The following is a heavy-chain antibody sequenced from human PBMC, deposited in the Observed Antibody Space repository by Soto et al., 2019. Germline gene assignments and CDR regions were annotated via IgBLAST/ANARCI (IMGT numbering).Heavy chain of an antibody. V-gene: IGHV3-7*03. CDR3: ERDRRTYGMDV. J-gene: IGHJ6*02. CDR2: IKQDGSEK. CDR1: GFTFSSYW. Sequence: PGGSLRLSCAASGFTFSSYWMSWVRQAPGKGLEWVANIKQDGSEKYYVDSVKGRFTISRDNAKNSLYLQMNSLRAEDTAVYYRERDRRTYGMDVWGQGTTVTVSS.